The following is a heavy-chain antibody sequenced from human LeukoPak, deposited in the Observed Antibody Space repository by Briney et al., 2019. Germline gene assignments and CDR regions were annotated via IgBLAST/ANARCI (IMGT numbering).Heavy chain of an antibody. CDR2: IYSGGST. CDR3: ARDFSSDNTYYYYGMDV. D-gene: IGHD6-19*01. V-gene: IGHV3-53*04. J-gene: IGHJ6*02. Sequence: GRSLRLSCAASGFTVSSNCMSWVRQAPGKGLEWVSVIYSGGSTYYADSVKGRFTISRHNSKNTLYLQMNSLRAEDTAVYYCARDFSSDNTYYYYGMDVWGQGTTVTVSS. CDR1: GFTVSSNC.